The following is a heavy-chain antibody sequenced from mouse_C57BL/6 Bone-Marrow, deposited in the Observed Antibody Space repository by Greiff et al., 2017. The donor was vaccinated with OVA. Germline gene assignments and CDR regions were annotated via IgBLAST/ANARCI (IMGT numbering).Heavy chain of an antibody. J-gene: IGHJ1*03. CDR3: ARQGYYGSSSYWYFDV. CDR1: GFTFSSYT. V-gene: IGHV5-9*01. D-gene: IGHD1-1*01. Sequence: DVKLVESGGGLVKPGGSLKLSCAASGFTFSSYTMSWVRQTPEKRLEWVATISGGGGNTSSPDSVKGRFTISRDNAKNTLYLQMSSLRSEDTALYYCARQGYYGSSSYWYFDVWGTGTTVTVSS. CDR2: ISGGGGNT.